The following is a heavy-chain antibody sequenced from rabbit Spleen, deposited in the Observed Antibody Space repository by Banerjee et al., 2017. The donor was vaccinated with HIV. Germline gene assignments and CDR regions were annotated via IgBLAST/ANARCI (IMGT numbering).Heavy chain of an antibody. V-gene: IGHV1S40*01. J-gene: IGHJ4*01. CDR2: IYTSSGNT. CDR1: GFDFSNDA. D-gene: IGHD6-1*01. Sequence: QALEESGGDLVQPEGSLTLTCKASGFDFSNDAMCWVRQAPGKGLEWIACIYTSSGNTYYASWAKGRFTISKTSSTTVTLQMTSLTAADTATYFCARASSSDGYAFGLWGKAPSSPS. CDR3: ARASSSDGYAFGL.